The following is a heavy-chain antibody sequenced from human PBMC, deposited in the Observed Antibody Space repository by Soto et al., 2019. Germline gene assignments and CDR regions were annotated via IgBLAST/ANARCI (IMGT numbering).Heavy chain of an antibody. V-gene: IGHV1-46*03. Sequence: QVQLVQSGAEVKKPGASVKVSCKASGYTFTSYYMHWVRQAPGQGLEWMGIINPSGGSTSYAQKFQGRGTMTRDTSTSTVYMELSSLRSEDTAVYYCARDSGHIVVVTATSYAFDIWGQGTMVTVSS. CDR1: GYTFTSYY. CDR2: INPSGGST. J-gene: IGHJ3*02. CDR3: ARDSGHIVVVTATSYAFDI. D-gene: IGHD2-21*02.